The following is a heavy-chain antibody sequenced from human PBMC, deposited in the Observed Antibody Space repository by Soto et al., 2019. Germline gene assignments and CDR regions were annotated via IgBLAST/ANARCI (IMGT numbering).Heavy chain of an antibody. CDR3: AASSGWDRGDWYFDL. D-gene: IGHD6-19*01. CDR2: IKQDGSEK. V-gene: IGHV3-7*01. Sequence: EVQLVESGGGLVQPGGSLRLSCAASGFTFSSYWMSWVRQAPGKGLEWVANIKQDGSEKYYVDSVKGRFTISRDNAKNSLYLQMNSLSAEDTAVYYCAASSGWDRGDWYFDLWGRGTLVTVSS. J-gene: IGHJ2*01. CDR1: GFTFSSYW.